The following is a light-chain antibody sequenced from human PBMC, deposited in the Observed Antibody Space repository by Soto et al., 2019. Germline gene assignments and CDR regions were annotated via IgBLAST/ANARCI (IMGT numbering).Light chain of an antibody. J-gene: IGKJ1*01. CDR2: KAS. CDR1: QSISSW. Sequence: DIQITQSPSTLSASVGDRVTITCRASQSISSWLAWYQQKPGKAPKLLIYKASSLESGVPSRFSGSGSGTELTLTISSLQPDDFATYYCQQYNSYSRTFGQGTKVEIK. CDR3: QQYNSYSRT. V-gene: IGKV1-5*03.